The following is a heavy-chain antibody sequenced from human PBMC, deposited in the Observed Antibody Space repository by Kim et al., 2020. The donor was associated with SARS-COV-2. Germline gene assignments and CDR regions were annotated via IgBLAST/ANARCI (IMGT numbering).Heavy chain of an antibody. D-gene: IGHD5-12*01. J-gene: IGHJ4*02. Sequence: GGSLRLSCATSGVYVIHWVRQAPGKGLEWVAAMSFDGFSKYFADSVMGRFTISRDSSKNMVWLQLNSLRDEDSAMYYCATEGGTSDRCGYFDYWSQGTLV. V-gene: IGHV3-30*04. CDR3: ATEGGTSDRCGYFDY. CDR2: MSFDGFSK. CDR1: GVYV.